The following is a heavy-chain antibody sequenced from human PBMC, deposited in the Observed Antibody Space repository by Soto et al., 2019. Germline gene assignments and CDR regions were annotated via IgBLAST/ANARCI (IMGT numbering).Heavy chain of an antibody. D-gene: IGHD2-21*02. CDR1: GGTFSSYT. CDR2: IIPILGIA. Sequence: QVQLVQSGAEVKKPGSSVRVSCKASGGTFSSYTISWVRQAPGQGLEWMGRIIPILGIANYAQKFQGRVTITADKSTSTAYMELSSLRSEDTAVYYCARDCGGDCSSGPLSYWGQGTLVTVSS. J-gene: IGHJ4*02. V-gene: IGHV1-69*08. CDR3: ARDCGGDCSSGPLSY.